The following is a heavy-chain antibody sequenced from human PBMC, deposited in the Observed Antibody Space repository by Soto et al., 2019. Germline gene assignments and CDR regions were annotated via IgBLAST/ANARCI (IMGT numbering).Heavy chain of an antibody. V-gene: IGHV1-46*01. CDR2: VNPSGGHT. CDR1: GDTFTDYY. Sequence: QVQLMQSGAEVKKPGASVKVSCKASGDTFTDYYIHWVRQAPGQGLEWMGTVNPSGGHTTYAQHFLGRVTXTXXXSXXTLYMELTSLTSDDTAIYYCARGGNVVVVTAALDYWGQGTLVTVSS. CDR3: ARGGNVVVVTAALDY. J-gene: IGHJ4*02. D-gene: IGHD2-21*02.